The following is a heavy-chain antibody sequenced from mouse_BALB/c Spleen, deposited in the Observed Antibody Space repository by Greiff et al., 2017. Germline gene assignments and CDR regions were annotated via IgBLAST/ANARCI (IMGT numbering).Heavy chain of an antibody. Sequence: EVQLHHSGAELVKPGASVKLSCTASGFNIKDTYMHWVKQRPEQGLEWIGRIDPANGNTKYDPKFQGKATITADTSSNTAYLQLSSLTSEDTAVYYCAYYGAWFAYWGQGTLVTVAA. CDR1: GFNIKDTY. J-gene: IGHJ3*01. D-gene: IGHD1-1*01. CDR3: AYYGAWFAY. CDR2: IDPANGNT. V-gene: IGHV14-3*02.